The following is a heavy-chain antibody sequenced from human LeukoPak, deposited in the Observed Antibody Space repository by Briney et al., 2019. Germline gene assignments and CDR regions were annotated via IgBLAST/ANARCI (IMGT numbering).Heavy chain of an antibody. CDR3: AGEGGLVYYSSTSCAFAY. D-gene: IGHD2-2*01. J-gene: IGHJ4*02. CDR1: GFTVSNNY. Sequence: GGSLRLSCAASGFTVSNNYMTWVRQAPGKGLEWVSVIYSGGRTDYADSVKGRFTISRDNSKNTLYLQMNSLSAEDTAVYYCAGEGGLVYYSSTSCAFAYSGQGTLVTVCS. V-gene: IGHV3-53*01. CDR2: IYSGGRT.